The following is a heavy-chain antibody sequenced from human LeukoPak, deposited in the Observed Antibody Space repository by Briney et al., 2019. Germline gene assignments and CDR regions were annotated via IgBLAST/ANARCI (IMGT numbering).Heavy chain of an antibody. CDR1: GGSISSYY. J-gene: IGHJ2*01. V-gene: IGHV4-59*01. CDR2: IFYSGST. Sequence: SETLSLTCTVSGGSISSYYWSWIRQPPGKGLEWVGYIFYSGSTNYNPSLKSRVTISVDTSKNQFSLKLSSVTAADTAVYYCARVYYSNSYDYWYFDLWGRGTLVTVSS. CDR3: ARVYYSNSYDYWYFDL. D-gene: IGHD6-13*01.